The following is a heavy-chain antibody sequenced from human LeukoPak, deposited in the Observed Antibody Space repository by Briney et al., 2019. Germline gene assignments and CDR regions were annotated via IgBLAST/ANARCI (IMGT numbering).Heavy chain of an antibody. CDR2: ISGSGGST. D-gene: IGHD2-2*01. V-gene: IGHV3-23*01. J-gene: IGHJ6*02. CDR3: ASLVVPAAMVYYYYGMDV. CDR1: GFTFSSYA. Sequence: PGGSLRLSCAASGFTFSSYAMSWVRQAPGKGLEWVSAISGSGGSTYYAESVKGRFTISRDNSKNTLYLQMNSLRAEDTAVYYCASLVVPAAMVYYYYGMDVWGQGTTVTVSS.